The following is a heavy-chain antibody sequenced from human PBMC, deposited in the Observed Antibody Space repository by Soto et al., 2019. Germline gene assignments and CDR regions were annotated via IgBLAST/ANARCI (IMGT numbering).Heavy chain of an antibody. CDR1: GFNFGGSW. CDR2: INPDGSGE. J-gene: IGHJ4*02. CDR3: AREHYFGLDY. D-gene: IGHD1-26*01. Sequence: EVPLVESGGGLVQPGGSLRLSCAASGFNFGGSWMTWVRQALGKGLEWLAKINPDGSGEYYVDSVKGRFTISRDNAKSSLFFQMHSLRDEDTAVYFCAREHYFGLDYWGQGTLVTVSS. V-gene: IGHV3-7*04.